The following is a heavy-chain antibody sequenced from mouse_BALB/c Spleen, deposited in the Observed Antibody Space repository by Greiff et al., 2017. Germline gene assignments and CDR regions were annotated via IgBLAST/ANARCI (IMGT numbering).Heavy chain of an antibody. CDR1: GFTFTDYY. CDR2: IRNKANGYTT. D-gene: IGHD1-1*01. J-gene: IGHJ1*01. V-gene: IGHV7-3*02. Sequence: DVKLVESGGGLVQPGGSLRLSCATSGFTFTDYYMSWVRQPPGKALEWLGFIRNKANGYTTEYSASVKGRFTISRDNSQSILYLQMNTLRAEDSATYYCARDYYYASRGYFDVWGAGTTVTVSS. CDR3: ARDYYYASRGYFDV.